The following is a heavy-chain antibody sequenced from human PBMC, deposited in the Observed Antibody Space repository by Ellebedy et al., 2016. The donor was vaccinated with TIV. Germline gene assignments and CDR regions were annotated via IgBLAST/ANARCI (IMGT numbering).Heavy chain of an antibody. CDR3: ATASLVRGEIDP. V-gene: IGHV1-24*01. J-gene: IGHJ5*02. CDR2: FDPEDGET. D-gene: IGHD3-10*01. Sequence: ASVKVSCXVSGYTLTELSMHWVRQAPGKGLEWMGGFDPEDGETIYAQKFQGRVTMTEDTSTDTAYMELSSLRSEDTAVYYCATASLVRGEIDPWGQGTLVTVSS. CDR1: GYTLTELS.